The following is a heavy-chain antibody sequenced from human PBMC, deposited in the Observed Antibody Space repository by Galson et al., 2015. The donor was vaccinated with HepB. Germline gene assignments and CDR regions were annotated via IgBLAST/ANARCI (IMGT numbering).Heavy chain of an antibody. J-gene: IGHJ4*02. CDR1: GFTFSSYS. V-gene: IGHV3-48*01. Sequence: SLRLSCAASGFTFSSYSMNWVRQAPGKGLEWVSYISSSSSTIYYADSVKGRFTISRGNAKNSLYLQMNSLRAEDTAVYYCARVRGGYNGDYWGKGTLVTVSS. CDR3: ARVRGGYNGDY. CDR2: ISSSSSTI. D-gene: IGHD5-24*01.